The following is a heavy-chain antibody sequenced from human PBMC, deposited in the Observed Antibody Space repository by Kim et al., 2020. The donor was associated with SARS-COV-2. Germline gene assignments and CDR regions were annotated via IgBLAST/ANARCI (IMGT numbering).Heavy chain of an antibody. CDR3: AKDSRELFYYYYGMDV. V-gene: IGHV3-23*01. D-gene: IGHD1-26*01. CDR2: ISGSGGST. Sequence: GGSLRLSCAASGFTFSSYAMSWVRQAPGKGLEWVSAISGSGGSTYYADSVKGRFTISRDNSKNTLYLQMNSLRAEDTAVYYCAKDSRELFYYYYGMDVWGQGTTVTVSS. CDR1: GFTFSSYA. J-gene: IGHJ6*02.